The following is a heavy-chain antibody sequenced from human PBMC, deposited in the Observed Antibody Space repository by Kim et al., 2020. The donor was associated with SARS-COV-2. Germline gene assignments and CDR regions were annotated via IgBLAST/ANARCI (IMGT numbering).Heavy chain of an antibody. CDR1: GYTFTSYA. CDR2: INAGNGNT. CDR3: ARDGGTITFDY. V-gene: IGHV1-3*01. J-gene: IGHJ4*02. Sequence: ASVKVSCNASGYTFTSYAMHWVRQAPGQRLEWMGWINAGNGNTKYSQKFQGRVTITRDTSASTAYMELSSLRSEDMAVYYCARDGGTITFDYWGQGTLVTVSS. D-gene: IGHD3-16*01.